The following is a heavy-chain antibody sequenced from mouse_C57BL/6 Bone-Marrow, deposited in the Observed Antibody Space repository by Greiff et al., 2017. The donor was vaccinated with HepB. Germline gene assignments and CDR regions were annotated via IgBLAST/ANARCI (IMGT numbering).Heavy chain of an antibody. D-gene: IGHD2-2*01. V-gene: IGHV14-4*01. CDR3: TSWGYNYYAMDY. CDR2: IDPENGDT. Sequence: VQLQQSGAELVRPGASVKLSCTASGFNIKDDYMHWVKQRPEQGLEGIGWIDPENGDTEYASKFQGKATIKADTSSNTAYMQLSSLTSEDTAVYYCTSWGYNYYAMDYWGQGTSVTVSS. CDR1: GFNIKDDY. J-gene: IGHJ4*01.